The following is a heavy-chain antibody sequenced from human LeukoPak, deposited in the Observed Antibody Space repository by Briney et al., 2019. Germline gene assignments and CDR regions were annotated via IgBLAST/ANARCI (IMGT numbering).Heavy chain of an antibody. CDR2: INHSGST. V-gene: IGHV4-34*01. J-gene: IGHJ6*03. D-gene: IGHD6-13*01. CDR1: GGSFSGYY. Sequence: SETVSLTCAVYGGSFSGYYWSWVRQPPGKGLEWIGEINHSGSTNYNPSLKSRVTISVDTSKNQFSLKLSSVTAADTAVYFCARGRVSSSSWQSVYYYYLYMDVWGKGSTVTVSS. CDR3: ARGRVSSSSWQSVYYYYLYMDV.